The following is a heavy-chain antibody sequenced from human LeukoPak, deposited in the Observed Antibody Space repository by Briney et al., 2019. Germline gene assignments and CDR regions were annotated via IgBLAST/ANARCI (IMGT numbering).Heavy chain of an antibody. V-gene: IGHV3-23*01. D-gene: IGHD2-21*02. CDR2: ISGSGGST. CDR1: GFSISSYW. Sequence: TGGSLRLSCVASGFSISSYWMHWIRQAPGKGLEWVSAISGSGGSTYYADSVKGRFTISRDNSKNTLYLQMNSLRAEDTAVYYCAKDRRLFFDYWGQGTLVTVSS. J-gene: IGHJ4*02. CDR3: AKDRRLFFDY.